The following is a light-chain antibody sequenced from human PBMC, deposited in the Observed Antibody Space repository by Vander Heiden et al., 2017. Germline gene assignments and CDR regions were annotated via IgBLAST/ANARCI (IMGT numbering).Light chain of an antibody. V-gene: IGLV3-25*03. CDR2: EDS. CDR3: RSADGSSTWV. J-gene: IGLJ3*02. CDR1: AVRNQY. Sequence: SYEPTQPPPVSLSPGQTARITCSGDAVRNQYAYWYQQKPGQAPVLVIYEDSERPSGIPERFSGSRSGTTVTLTISGVQAEDEADYYCRSADGSSTWVFGGGTKLTVL.